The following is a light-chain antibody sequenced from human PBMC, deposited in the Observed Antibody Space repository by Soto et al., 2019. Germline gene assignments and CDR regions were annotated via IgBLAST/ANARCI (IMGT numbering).Light chain of an antibody. V-gene: IGKV3-20*01. CDR3: QQYGSSLYT. J-gene: IGKJ2*01. Sequence: EIVLTQSPGTLSLSPGERATLSCRASQSVSSSYLAWYQQKPGQAPRLLIYGASSRATGIPDRFSGIGSGTAFALTISGLEPEDFAVYYCQQYGSSLYTFGQGTKLEIK. CDR1: QSVSSSY. CDR2: GAS.